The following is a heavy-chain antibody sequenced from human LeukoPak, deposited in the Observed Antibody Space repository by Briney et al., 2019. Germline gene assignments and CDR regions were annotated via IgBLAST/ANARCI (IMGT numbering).Heavy chain of an antibody. CDR1: GYTFTDYY. CDR2: INPTSGGT. J-gene: IGHJ3*01. CDR3: AREFRTTTWSYDAFDL. Sequence: GPSVKVSCTASGYTFTDYYTHWVRQAPGQGLEWVGWINPTSGGTNYAQKFQDRVTMTRDTSSNTSYMEQSTLTSDDTAVYSCAREFRTTTWSYDAFDLWGQGTMVTVSS. D-gene: IGHD1/OR15-1a*01. V-gene: IGHV1-2*02.